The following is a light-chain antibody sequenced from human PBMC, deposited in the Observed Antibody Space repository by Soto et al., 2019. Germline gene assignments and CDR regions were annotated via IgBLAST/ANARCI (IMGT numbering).Light chain of an antibody. CDR1: SSDVGGWHY. CDR2: EVS. J-gene: IGLJ1*01. Sequence: QSALTQPASVSGSPGQSITISCTGTSSDVGGWHYVSWYQQHPGQAPKLMIYEVSNRPSGVSSRFSGSKSDNTASLTISGLQAEDEADYYCSSYTDDSTQVFGTGTKLTVL. V-gene: IGLV2-14*01. CDR3: SSYTDDSTQV.